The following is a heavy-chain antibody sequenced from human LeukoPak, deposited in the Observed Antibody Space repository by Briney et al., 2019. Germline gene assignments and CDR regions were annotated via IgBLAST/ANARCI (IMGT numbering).Heavy chain of an antibody. V-gene: IGHV3-30*04. CDR3: ARGGTEIYYYHYGMDV. Sequence: GGSLRLSCAASGLTFNRYAMHWVRQAPGKGLEWVAVISYDGSNKYYAGSVEGRFTISRDNSKNTLYLQMNSLRVEDTGVYFCARGGTEIYYYHYGMDVWGQGTTVTVSS. CDR1: GLTFNRYA. CDR2: ISYDGSNK. J-gene: IGHJ6*02. D-gene: IGHD5-12*01.